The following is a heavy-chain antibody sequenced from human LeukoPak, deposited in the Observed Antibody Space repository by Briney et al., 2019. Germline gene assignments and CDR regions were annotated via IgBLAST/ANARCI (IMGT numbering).Heavy chain of an antibody. CDR1: GFTVSSNY. Sequence: GGSLRLSCAASGFTVSSNYMSWVRQAPGKGLEWVANINQDGSEKYYVDSVKGRFTISRDNAKNSLYLQMNSLRAEDTAVFYCARGVGGADYWGQGTLVTVSS. D-gene: IGHD2-21*01. CDR3: ARGVGGADY. CDR2: INQDGSEK. V-gene: IGHV3-7*01. J-gene: IGHJ4*02.